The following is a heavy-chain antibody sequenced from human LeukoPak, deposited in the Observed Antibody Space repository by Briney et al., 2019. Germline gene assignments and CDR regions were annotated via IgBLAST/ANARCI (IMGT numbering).Heavy chain of an antibody. V-gene: IGHV1-69-2*01. CDR1: GYTFTDYY. CDR3: ATLAPPSRLFDY. D-gene: IGHD2-21*01. J-gene: IGHJ4*02. CDR2: VDPEDGET. Sequence: GASVKVSCKASGYTFTDYYMHWVQQAPGKGLEWMGRVDPEDGETIYAEKFQGRVTITADTSTDTAYMELSSLRSEDTAVYYCATLAPPSRLFDYWGQGTLVTVSS.